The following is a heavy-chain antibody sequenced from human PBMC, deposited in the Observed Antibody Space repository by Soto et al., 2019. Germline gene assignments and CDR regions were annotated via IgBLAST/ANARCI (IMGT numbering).Heavy chain of an antibody. D-gene: IGHD2-2*01. V-gene: IGHV1-69*02. CDR1: GGTFSSYT. Sequence: SVKVSCKASGGTFSSYTISWVRQAPGQGLEWMGRIIPILGIANYAQKLQGRVTITADKSTSTAYMELSSLRSEDTAVYYCAREAYQLLNYYYYGMDVWGQGTTVTVSS. CDR3: AREAYQLLNYYYYGMDV. CDR2: IIPILGIA. J-gene: IGHJ6*02.